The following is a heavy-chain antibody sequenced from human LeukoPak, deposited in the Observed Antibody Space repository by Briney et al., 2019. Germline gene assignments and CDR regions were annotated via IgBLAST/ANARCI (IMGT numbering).Heavy chain of an antibody. J-gene: IGHJ5*02. CDR3: ARGYRWFGEASDNWFDP. V-gene: IGHV7-4-1*02. Sequence: GASVKVSCKASGYTFTSYAMNWVRQAPGQGLEWMGWINTNTGNPTYAQGFTGRFVFSLDTSVSTAYLQISSLKAEDTAVYFCARGYRWFGEASDNWFDPWGQGSLVTASS. CDR2: INTNTGNP. D-gene: IGHD3-10*01. CDR1: GYTFTSYA.